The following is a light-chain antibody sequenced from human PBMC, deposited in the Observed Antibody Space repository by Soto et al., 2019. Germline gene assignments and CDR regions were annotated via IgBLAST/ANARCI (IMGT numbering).Light chain of an antibody. Sequence: DVVLTQSPLSLPVTLGQPASMSCRSSQSLEYSDGNTFLNWFHQRPGQSPRRLIYQGSNRDSGVPDRFTGSGSGTDFTLRISRVEAEDVGLYFCMQGTHWPWTFGQGTKVEI. J-gene: IGKJ1*01. V-gene: IGKV2-30*01. CDR2: QGS. CDR3: MQGTHWPWT. CDR1: QSLEYSDGNTF.